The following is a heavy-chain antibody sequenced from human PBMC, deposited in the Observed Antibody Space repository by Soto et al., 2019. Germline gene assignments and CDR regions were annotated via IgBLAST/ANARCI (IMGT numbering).Heavy chain of an antibody. J-gene: IGHJ4*02. CDR1: GFSLSTSGMC. Sequence: SGPTLVNPTQPLTLTCTFSGFSLSTSGMCVSWIRQPPGKALEWLALIDWDDDKYYSTSLKTRLTISKDTSKNQVVLTMTNMDPVDTATYYCARRAEHDYSNYYFDYWGQGTLVTVSS. D-gene: IGHD4-4*01. CDR3: ARRAEHDYSNYYFDY. CDR2: IDWDDDK. V-gene: IGHV2-70*01.